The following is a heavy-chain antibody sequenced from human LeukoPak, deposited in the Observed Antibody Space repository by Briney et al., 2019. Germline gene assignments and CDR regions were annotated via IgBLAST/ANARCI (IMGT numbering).Heavy chain of an antibody. J-gene: IGHJ4*02. CDR1: GGSFSGYY. CDR3: ASGNGYYYRYFDY. D-gene: IGHD3-22*01. CDR2: IHYSGNT. V-gene: IGHV4-34*01. Sequence: SETLSLTCAAYGGSFSGYYWTWIRQYPGKGLEWIGYIHYSGNTYYNPSLKSRVTISVDTSKNHFSLRLSSVTAADTAVYYCASGNGYYYRYFDYWGQGTLVTVSS.